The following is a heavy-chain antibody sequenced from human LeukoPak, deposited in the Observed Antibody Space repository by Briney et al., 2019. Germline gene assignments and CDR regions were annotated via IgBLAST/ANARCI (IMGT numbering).Heavy chain of an antibody. J-gene: IGHJ4*02. Sequence: PGGSLRLSCAASGFTFSSYSMNWVRQAPGKGLEWVSYISSSSSTIYYADSVKGRFTISRDNAKNSLYLQMNSLRAEDTAVYYCSLGFSSGARHFDYWGQGTLVTVSS. CDR1: GFTFSSYS. CDR2: ISSSSSTI. V-gene: IGHV3-48*04. CDR3: SLGFSSGARHFDY. D-gene: IGHD1-26*01.